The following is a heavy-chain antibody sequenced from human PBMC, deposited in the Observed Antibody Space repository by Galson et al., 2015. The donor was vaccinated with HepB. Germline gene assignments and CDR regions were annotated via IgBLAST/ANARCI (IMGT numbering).Heavy chain of an antibody. CDR1: GFTFSSYG. V-gene: IGHV3-30*18. D-gene: IGHD1-26*01. CDR2: ISYDGSNK. CDR3: AKGQWELLPYYFDY. J-gene: IGHJ4*02. Sequence: SLRLSCAASGFTFSSYGMHWVRQAPGKGLEWVAVISYDGSNKYYADSVKGRFTISRDNSKDTLYLQMNSLRAEDTAVYYCAKGQWELLPYYFDYWGQGTLVTVSS.